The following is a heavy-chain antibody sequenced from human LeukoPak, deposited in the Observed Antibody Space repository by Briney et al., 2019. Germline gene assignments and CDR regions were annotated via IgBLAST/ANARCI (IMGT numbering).Heavy chain of an antibody. CDR1: GGSISSYY. Sequence: SGTLSLTCTGSGGSISSYYWSWIRQPPGKGLEWIGYIYTSASTNYNPSLKSRVTISVDTSKNQFSLKLSSVTAADSAVYYCARHIPSWFDPWGQGTLVTVSS. CDR3: ARHIPSWFDP. CDR2: IYTSAST. V-gene: IGHV4-4*09. J-gene: IGHJ5*02. D-gene: IGHD2-21*01.